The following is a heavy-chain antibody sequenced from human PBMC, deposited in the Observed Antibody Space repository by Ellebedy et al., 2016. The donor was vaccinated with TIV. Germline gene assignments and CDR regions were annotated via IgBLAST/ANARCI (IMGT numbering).Heavy chain of an antibody. D-gene: IGHD3-3*01. V-gene: IGHV3-53*04. Sequence: GESLKISCEASGCTISASYRRWVRQARGEGLEWVSTMYSGGTTKYADSVKGRFTISRHSSKNMLYLQMNALRLEDTAVNYCESPGYYGPFDHWGRGTLVTVSS. CDR2: MYSGGTT. CDR1: GCTISASY. CDR3: ESPGYYGPFDH. J-gene: IGHJ4*02.